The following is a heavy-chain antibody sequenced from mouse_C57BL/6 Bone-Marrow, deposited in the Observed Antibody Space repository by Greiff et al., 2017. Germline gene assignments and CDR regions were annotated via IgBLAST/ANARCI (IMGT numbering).Heavy chain of an antibody. CDR1: GFTFSSYA. D-gene: IGHD2-3*01. CDR3: ARDLLWLLRYFDV. V-gene: IGHV5-4*01. J-gene: IGHJ1*03. Sequence: EVQVEESGGGLVKPGGSLKLSCAASGFTFSSYAMSWVRQTPEKRLEWVATISDGGSYTYYPDNVKGRFTISRDNAKNNLYLQMSHLKSEDTAMYYCARDLLWLLRYFDVWGTGTTVTVSS. CDR2: ISDGGSYT.